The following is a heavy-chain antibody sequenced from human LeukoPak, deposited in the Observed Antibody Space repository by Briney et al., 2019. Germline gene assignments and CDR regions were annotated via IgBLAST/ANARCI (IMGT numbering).Heavy chain of an antibody. D-gene: IGHD4-17*01. CDR3: ARGSNDYGDYGAQGPYYYYGMDV. V-gene: IGHV1-69*13. CDR2: IIPIFGTA. CDR1: GGTXSSYA. J-gene: IGHJ6*02. Sequence: SVKVSCKASGGTXSSYAISWVRQAPGQGLEWMGGIIPIFGTANYAQKFQGRVTITADESTSTAYMELSSLRSEDTAVYYCARGSNDYGDYGAQGPYYYYGMDVWGQGTTVTVSS.